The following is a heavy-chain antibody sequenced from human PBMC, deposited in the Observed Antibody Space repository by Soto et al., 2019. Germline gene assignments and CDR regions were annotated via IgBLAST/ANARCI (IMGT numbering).Heavy chain of an antibody. CDR2: VSPPFRTS. J-gene: IGHJ6*02. CDR1: GVSFNNNG. V-gene: IGHV1-69*01. Sequence: QVQLVQSGAEVKKPGSSVKVSCKTSGVSFNNNGIGWVRQAPGHGLEWMGGVSPPFRTSNYARKFQGRISITAAASTGTVNMELSRLTYEDTAQYYCERFRYYGSGSYSCYGMDVWGQGTTVTVSS. D-gene: IGHD3-10*01. CDR3: ERFRYYGSGSYSCYGMDV.